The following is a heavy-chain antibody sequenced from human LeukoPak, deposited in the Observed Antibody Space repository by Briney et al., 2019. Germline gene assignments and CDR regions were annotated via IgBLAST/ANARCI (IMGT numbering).Heavy chain of an antibody. CDR1: GGSISSYY. CDR3: ARDAGIAVAGLFDY. V-gene: IGHV4-59*12. CDR2: IYYSGST. J-gene: IGHJ4*02. Sequence: SETLSLTCTVSGGSISSYYWSWIRQPPGKGLEWSGYIYYSGSTNYNPSLKSRVTISVDTSKNQFSLKLSSVTAADTAVYYCARDAGIAVAGLFDYWGQGTLVTVSS. D-gene: IGHD6-19*01.